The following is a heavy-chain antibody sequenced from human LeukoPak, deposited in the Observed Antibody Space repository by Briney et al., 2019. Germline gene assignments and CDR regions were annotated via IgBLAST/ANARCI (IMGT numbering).Heavy chain of an antibody. J-gene: IGHJ3*01. CDR3: ARGGYSYGWRDALDF. CDR2: ISYDGSNK. D-gene: IGHD5-18*01. CDR1: GLAFIGYS. V-gene: IGHV3-30*04. Sequence: GGSLRLSCAASGLAFIGYSMDWVGQAPGRGLEWVAVISYDGSNKFYADAVKGRLTISRDNSKNTLYLQMNSLRVEDTAVYYCARGGYSYGWRDALDFWGQGTMVVVSS.